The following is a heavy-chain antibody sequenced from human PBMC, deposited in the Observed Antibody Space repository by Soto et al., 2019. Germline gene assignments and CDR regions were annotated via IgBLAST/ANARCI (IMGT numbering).Heavy chain of an antibody. V-gene: IGHV3-11*05. CDR3: ARDRGAVTGQYFDY. J-gene: IGHJ4*02. D-gene: IGHD6-19*01. CDR1: ELTFIAAT. CDR2: ISSSGTPA. Sequence: QVQLEESGGGLVKPGGSRKPSVPASELTFIAATMTWIPQPPNKGLEYISYISSSGTPANYADSVKGRFTISRDNAKNSLYLQMNSLRAEDTAVYYCARDRGAVTGQYFDYWGQGALVTVSS.